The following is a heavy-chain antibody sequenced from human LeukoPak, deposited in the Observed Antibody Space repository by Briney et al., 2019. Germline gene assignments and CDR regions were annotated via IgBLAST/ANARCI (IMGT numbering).Heavy chain of an antibody. J-gene: IGHJ4*02. CDR2: ISSSSSDI. CDR1: GFTFSSYN. D-gene: IGHD4-23*01. V-gene: IGHV3-21*01. Sequence: PGGSLRLSCTASGFTFSSYNMNWVRQAPGKGLEWVSLISSSSSDIYYADSVKGRFTISRDNANNSLYLQMSSLRADDTAVYYCARVYYGGSLDYWGQGTLVTVSS. CDR3: ARVYYGGSLDY.